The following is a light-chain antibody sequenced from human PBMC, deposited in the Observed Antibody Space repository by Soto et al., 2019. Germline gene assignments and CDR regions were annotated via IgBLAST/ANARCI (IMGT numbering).Light chain of an antibody. J-gene: IGKJ4*01. Sequence: DIQMTQSLSSLSASVGDRVTFTCRASQSISNWLAWYQQKPGKAPKLLIYKASTLESGVPSRFSGSGSGTEFTLTISSLQADDFAIYYCQQYNGYRLAFGGGTKVEIK. CDR2: KAS. V-gene: IGKV1-5*03. CDR3: QQYNGYRLA. CDR1: QSISNW.